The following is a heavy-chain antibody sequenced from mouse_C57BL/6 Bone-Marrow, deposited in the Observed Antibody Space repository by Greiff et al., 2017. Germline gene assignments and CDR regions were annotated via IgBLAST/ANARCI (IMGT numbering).Heavy chain of an antibody. CDR1: GYTFTDYE. Sequence: QVQLQQSGDELVRPGASVTLSCKASGYTFTDYEMHWVKQTPVHGLEWIGAIDPETGGTAYNQKFKGKAILTADKSSSTTYMVHRNLTSEDSAVYYCTRCYRSSYGVYWGQGTLVTVSA. CDR2: IDPETGGT. J-gene: IGHJ3*01. CDR3: TRCYRSSYGVY. V-gene: IGHV1-15*01. D-gene: IGHD1-1*01.